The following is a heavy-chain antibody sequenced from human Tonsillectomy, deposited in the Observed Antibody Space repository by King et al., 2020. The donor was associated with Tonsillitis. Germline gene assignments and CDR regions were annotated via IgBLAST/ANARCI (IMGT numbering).Heavy chain of an antibody. D-gene: IGHD6-19*01. V-gene: IGHV3-49*04. Sequence: VQLVESGGGMVQPGRSLRLACTSSGFTFGDYALSWVRRAPGKGLEWVGFIRSKGYSGTAQYAASVEGRFIISRDDSKSIAYLQMNSLKTEDTAVYYCSRPFSSGWYSGFDIWGQGTMVAVSS. CDR3: SRPFSSGWYSGFDI. J-gene: IGHJ3*02. CDR1: GFTFGDYA. CDR2: IRSKGYSGTA.